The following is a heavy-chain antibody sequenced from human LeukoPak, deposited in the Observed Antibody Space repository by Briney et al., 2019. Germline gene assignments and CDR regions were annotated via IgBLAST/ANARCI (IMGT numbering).Heavy chain of an antibody. D-gene: IGHD5-24*01. CDR1: GFTFSDYY. V-gene: IGHV3-11*01. CDR2: ISSSGTII. Sequence: GGSLRLSCAASGFTFSDYYVSWIRQAPGKGLECVSYISSSGTIIYYADSVKGRFTISRDNAKNSLYLQMNSLRAEDTAVYYCARVKEMATIYFDYWGQGTLVTVSS. CDR3: ARVKEMATIYFDY. J-gene: IGHJ4*02.